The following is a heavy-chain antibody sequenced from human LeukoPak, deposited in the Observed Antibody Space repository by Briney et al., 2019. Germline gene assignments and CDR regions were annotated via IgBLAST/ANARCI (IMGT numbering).Heavy chain of an antibody. CDR3: ARDQGLTAPPPYGLDV. Sequence: ASVKVSCKTSGGTFTSSAITWVRQAPGQGLEWMGRIIPVLNITTYAQKFQGSVTITADTSTSTVYMELSSLRSEETAVYYCARDQGLTAPPPYGLDVWGQGTTVIVSS. CDR1: GGTFTSSA. J-gene: IGHJ6*02. D-gene: IGHD5-18*01. CDR2: IIPVLNIT. V-gene: IGHV1-69*04.